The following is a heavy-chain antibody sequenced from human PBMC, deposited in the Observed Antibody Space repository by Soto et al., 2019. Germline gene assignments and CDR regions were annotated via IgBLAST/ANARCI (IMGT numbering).Heavy chain of an antibody. CDR3: ARDCRLRFLEWSKIYYYYGMDV. Sequence: NPSETLSLTCAVYGGSFSGYYWSWIRQPPGKGLEWIGEINRSGSTNYNPSLKSRVTISVDTSKNQFSLKLSSVTAADTAVYYCARDCRLRFLEWSKIYYYYGMDVWGQGTTVTVSS. CDR2: INRSGST. J-gene: IGHJ6*02. V-gene: IGHV4-34*01. D-gene: IGHD3-3*01. CDR1: GGSFSGYY.